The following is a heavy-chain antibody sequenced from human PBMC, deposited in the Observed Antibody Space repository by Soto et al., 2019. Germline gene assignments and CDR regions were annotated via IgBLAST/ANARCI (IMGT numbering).Heavy chain of an antibody. CDR2: TSYNGNDK. Sequence: QLQLVESGGGVVQPGTSLRLSCTASGFMFKSYVMHWVRQAPGKGLEWVALTSYNGNDKYYGDSVKGRFTVSRDNSKNTLHLQMDSLRPEDTALYYCARWRTTGGFDLWGQGTLVSVSS. CDR1: GFMFKSYV. CDR3: ARWRTTGGFDL. D-gene: IGHD3-16*01. V-gene: IGHV3-30*19. J-gene: IGHJ4*02.